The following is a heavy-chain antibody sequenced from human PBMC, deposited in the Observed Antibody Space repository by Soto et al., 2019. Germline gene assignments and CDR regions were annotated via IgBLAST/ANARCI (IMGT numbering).Heavy chain of an antibody. V-gene: IGHV3-23*01. CDR1: GFTFSSYT. CDR2: ISGSGSST. J-gene: IGHJ4*02. CDR3: VEACGIDY. Sequence: EVQLLESGGGLVEPGGSRRLSCAASGFTFSSYTMSWVRQAPGKGLEWVSTISGSGSSTYSADSVKGRFTISRDNSKNTLYLRASSLGAECAARYDCVEACGIDYWGQGTLVTVSS.